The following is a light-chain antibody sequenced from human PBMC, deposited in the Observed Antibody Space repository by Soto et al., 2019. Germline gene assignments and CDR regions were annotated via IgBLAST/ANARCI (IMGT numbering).Light chain of an antibody. J-gene: IGKJ4*01. CDR3: QQYGRS. CDR1: QSVPNSY. CDR2: GTS. Sequence: EIVLTQSPGTLSLSLEERATLSCRVSQSVPNSYLAWYQQQPGQAPRLLIYGTSTRATGIPDRFSGSGSGTDFTLTISRLEPEDFAVYFCQQYGRSFGGGTKVDIK. V-gene: IGKV3-20*01.